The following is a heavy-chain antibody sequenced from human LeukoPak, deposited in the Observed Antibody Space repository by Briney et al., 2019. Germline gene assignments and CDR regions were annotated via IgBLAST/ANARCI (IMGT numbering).Heavy chain of an antibody. D-gene: IGHD1-14*01. CDR2: IYHSGST. CDR1: GGSISSGDY. Sequence: SQTLSLTCTVSGGSISSGDYWGWIRQPPGKGLEWIGSIYHSGSTYYNPSLKSRVTISVDTSKNQFSLKLSSVTAADTAVYYCARRDRWFDPWGQGTLVTVSS. CDR3: ARRDRWFDP. V-gene: IGHV4-38-2*02. J-gene: IGHJ5*02.